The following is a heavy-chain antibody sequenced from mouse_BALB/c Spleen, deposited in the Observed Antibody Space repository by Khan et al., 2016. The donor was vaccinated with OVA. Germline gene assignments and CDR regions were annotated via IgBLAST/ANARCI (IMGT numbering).Heavy chain of an antibody. J-gene: IGHJ4*01. D-gene: IGHD2-3*01. V-gene: IGHV3-2*02. CDR1: GYSITSDYA. CDR3: ARDGSRYNYAMDY. Sequence: EVQLQESGPGLVKPSQSLSLTCTVTGYSITSDYAWNWIRQFPGNKLEWMGYISYSGSTNYNPALKSRISITRDTSKNQFFLQLNSVTTEDTATYDCARDGSRYNYAMDYWGQGTSVTGSS. CDR2: ISYSGST.